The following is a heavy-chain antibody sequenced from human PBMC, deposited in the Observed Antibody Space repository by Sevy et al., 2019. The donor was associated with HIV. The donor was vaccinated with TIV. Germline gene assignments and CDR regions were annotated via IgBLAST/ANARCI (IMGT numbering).Heavy chain of an antibody. D-gene: IGHD6-19*01. CDR3: TKGDMEQGLVKIDY. V-gene: IGHV3-9*01. Sequence: GGSLRLSCAASGFNFDDYAMHWVRQRPGKGLEWVSGINSNSDSLAYADFVKGRFTISRDNGKKSLYLQMNSLRTEDTAFYYCTKGDMEQGLVKIDYSGPGTLVTVSS. CDR2: INSNSDSL. J-gene: IGHJ4*02. CDR1: GFNFDDYA.